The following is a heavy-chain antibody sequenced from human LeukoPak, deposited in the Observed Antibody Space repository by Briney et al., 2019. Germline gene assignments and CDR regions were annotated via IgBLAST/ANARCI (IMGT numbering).Heavy chain of an antibody. J-gene: IGHJ4*02. CDR3: ARDLDGSGYYLDY. V-gene: IGHV1-69*04. CDR1: GGTFSSYA. CDR2: IIPILGIA. D-gene: IGHD3-22*01. Sequence: SVKVSCKASGGTFSSYAISWVRQAPGQGLEWMGRIIPILGIANYAQKFQGRVAMTRDTSTSTVYVDLSSLISEDTAMYYCARDLDGSGYYLDYWGQGTLVTVSS.